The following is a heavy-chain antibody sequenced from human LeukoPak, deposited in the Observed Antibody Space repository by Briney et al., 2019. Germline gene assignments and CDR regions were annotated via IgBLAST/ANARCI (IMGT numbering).Heavy chain of an antibody. D-gene: IGHD6-6*01. CDR3: ARVDVQYSSSSFRF. V-gene: IGHV1-18*01. CDR2: ISAYNGNT. Sequence: GASVKVSCKASGYTFTSYGISWVRQAPGQGLEWMGWISAYNGNTNYTQKLQGRVTMTTDTSTSTAYMELRSLRSDDTAVYYCARVDVQYSSSSFRFWGQGTLVTVSS. CDR1: GYTFTSYG. J-gene: IGHJ4*02.